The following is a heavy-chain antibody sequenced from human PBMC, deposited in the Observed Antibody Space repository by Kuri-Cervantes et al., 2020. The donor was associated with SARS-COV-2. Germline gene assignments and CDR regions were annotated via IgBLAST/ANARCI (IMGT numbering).Heavy chain of an antibody. CDR1: GGSISSSSYY. J-gene: IGHJ4*02. CDR3: ARQGGCYFDY. Sequence: SETLSLTCTVSGGSISSSSYYWGWIRQPPGQGLEWIGSIYYSTNTYFHPSLKSRVTMSVNTSWNQFFLRLSAVTGADTSVYYCARQGGCYFDYWGQGTLVTVSS. CDR2: IYYSTNT. V-gene: IGHV4-39*01.